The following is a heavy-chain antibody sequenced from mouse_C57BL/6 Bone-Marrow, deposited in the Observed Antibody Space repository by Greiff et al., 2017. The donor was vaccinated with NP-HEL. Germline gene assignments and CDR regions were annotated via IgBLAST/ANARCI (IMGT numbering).Heavy chain of an antibody. Sequence: EVQLQQSGPGLVKPSQSLSLTCSVTGYSITSGYYWNWIRQFPGNKLEWMGYISYDGSNNYNPSLKNRISITRDTSKNQFFLKLNSVTTEDTATYYCALITTVVGYFDYWGQGTTLTVSS. V-gene: IGHV3-6*01. D-gene: IGHD1-1*01. J-gene: IGHJ2*01. CDR1: GYSITSGYY. CDR2: ISYDGSN. CDR3: ALITTVVGYFDY.